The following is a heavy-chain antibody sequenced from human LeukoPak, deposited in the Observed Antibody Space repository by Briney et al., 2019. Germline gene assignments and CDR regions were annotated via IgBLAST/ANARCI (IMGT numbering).Heavy chain of an antibody. Sequence: GGSLRLSCAASGFTFTSYSMIWVRQAPGKGLGWVSTISGGGGSTYYADSVKGRFTISRDNSKNTLYLQVNSLRAEDTAVYYCAKGGKWDVTPFDYWGQGTLVTVSS. D-gene: IGHD1-26*01. CDR3: AKGGKWDVTPFDY. J-gene: IGHJ4*02. CDR1: GFTFTSYS. CDR2: ISGGGGST. V-gene: IGHV3-23*01.